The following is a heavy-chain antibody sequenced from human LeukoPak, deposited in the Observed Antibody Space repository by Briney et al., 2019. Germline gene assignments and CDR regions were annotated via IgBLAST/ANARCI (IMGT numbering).Heavy chain of an antibody. D-gene: IGHD6-19*01. J-gene: IGHJ4*02. V-gene: IGHV3-30*03. CDR1: GFTFSSYA. CDR3: AADSSGWSS. Sequence: GGSLRLSCAASGFTFSSYAMSWVRQAPGKGLEWVAVISYDGSNKYYADSVKGRFTISRDNSKNTLYLQMNSLRAEDTAVYYRAADSSGWSSWGQGTLVTVSS. CDR2: ISYDGSNK.